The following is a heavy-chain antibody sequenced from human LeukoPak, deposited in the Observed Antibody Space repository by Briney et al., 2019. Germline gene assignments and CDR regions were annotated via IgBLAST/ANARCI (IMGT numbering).Heavy chain of an antibody. CDR3: ARDSRDRGTGTTHY. CDR2: INHSGST. V-gene: IGHV4-34*01. CDR1: GGSFSGYY. D-gene: IGHD1-7*01. Sequence: PSETLSLTCAVYGGSFSGYYWSWIRQPPGKGLEWIGEINHSGSTNYNPSLKSRVTISVDTSKNQFSLKLSSVTAADTAVYYCARDSRDRGTGTTHYWGQGTLVTVSS. J-gene: IGHJ4*02.